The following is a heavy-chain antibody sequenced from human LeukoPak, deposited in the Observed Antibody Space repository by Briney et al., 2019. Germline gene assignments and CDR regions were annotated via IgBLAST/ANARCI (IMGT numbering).Heavy chain of an antibody. CDR1: GYTFTSYG. CDR2: IDTNTGNP. Sequence: ASVRVSCKASGYTFTSYGISWVRQAPGQGLEWMGWIDTNTGNPTYAQGFTGRFVFSLDTSVSTAYLQISSLKAEDTAVYYCARDLRSGSYDFWGQGTLVTVSS. V-gene: IGHV7-4-1*02. J-gene: IGHJ4*02. CDR3: ARDLRSGSYDF. D-gene: IGHD1-26*01.